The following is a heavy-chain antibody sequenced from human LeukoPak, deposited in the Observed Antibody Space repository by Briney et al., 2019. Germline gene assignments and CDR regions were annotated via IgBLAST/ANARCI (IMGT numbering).Heavy chain of an antibody. J-gene: IGHJ4*02. Sequence: SETLSLTCTVSGGSISSYYWSWIRQPPGKGLEWIGYIYYSGSTNYNPSLKSRVTISVDTSKNQFSLKLSSVTAADTAVYYCAREPSSQYGTYYFDYRGQGTLVTVSS. CDR3: AREPSSQYGTYYFDY. CDR2: IYYSGST. V-gene: IGHV4-59*01. CDR1: GGSISSYY. D-gene: IGHD4-17*01.